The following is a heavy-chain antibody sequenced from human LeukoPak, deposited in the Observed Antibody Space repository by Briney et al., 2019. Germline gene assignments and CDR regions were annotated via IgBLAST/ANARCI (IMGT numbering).Heavy chain of an antibody. J-gene: IGHJ4*02. CDR3: ARPDGYKLRSFDY. D-gene: IGHD5-24*01. CDR2: ISVDNGKT. Sequence: ASVKVSCKASGLTFSSYRISGVRQAPGQGLESMGWISVDNGKTNYAQKLQGRVTMTTDTSTSKAYMELRSLTSHDTAVYYCARPDGYKLRSFDYWGQGPLVTVSS. V-gene: IGHV1-18*04. CDR1: GLTFSSYR.